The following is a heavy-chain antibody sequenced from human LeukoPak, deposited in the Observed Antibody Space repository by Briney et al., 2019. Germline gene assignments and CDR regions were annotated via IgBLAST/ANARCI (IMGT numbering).Heavy chain of an antibody. CDR3: ARVGSALFNY. V-gene: IGHV4-34*01. D-gene: IGHD1-14*01. Sequence: SETLSLTCAVYGGSFSGYYWSWIRQPAGKGLEWIGEINHSGSTNYNPSLKSRVTISVDTSRNHFSLKVSSVTAADTAIYYCARVGSALFNYWGQGTLVTVSS. J-gene: IGHJ4*02. CDR2: INHSGST. CDR1: GGSFSGYY.